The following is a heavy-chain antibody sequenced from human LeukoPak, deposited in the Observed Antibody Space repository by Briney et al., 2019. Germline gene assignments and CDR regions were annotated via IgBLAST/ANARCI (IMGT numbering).Heavy chain of an antibody. D-gene: IGHD4-17*01. CDR2: IYSGGST. J-gene: IGHJ4*02. Sequence: GSLRLSCAASGFTVSSNYMSWVRQAPGKGLEWVSVIYSGGSTYYADSVKGRFTISRDNSKNTLYLQMNSLRAEDTAVYYCGYGDYVHSFDYWGQGTLITVSS. CDR3: GYGDYVHSFDY. V-gene: IGHV3-53*01. CDR1: GFTVSSNY.